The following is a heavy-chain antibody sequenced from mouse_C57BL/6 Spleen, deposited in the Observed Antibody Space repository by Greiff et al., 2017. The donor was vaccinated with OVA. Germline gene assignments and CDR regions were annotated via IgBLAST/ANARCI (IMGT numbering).Heavy chain of an antibody. V-gene: IGHV10-1*01. CDR3: VRQGDYYGSSYAMDY. D-gene: IGHD1-1*01. CDR2: IRSKSNNYAT. Sequence: VQLKESGGGLVQPKGSLKLSCAASGFSFNTYAMNWVRQAPGKGLEWVARIRSKSNNYATYYADSVKDRFTISRDDSESMLYLQMNNLKTEDTAMYYCVRQGDYYGSSYAMDYWGQGTSVTVSS. CDR1: GFSFNTYA. J-gene: IGHJ4*01.